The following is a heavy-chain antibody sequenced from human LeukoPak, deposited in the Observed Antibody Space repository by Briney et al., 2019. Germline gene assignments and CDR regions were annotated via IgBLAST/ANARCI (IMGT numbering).Heavy chain of an antibody. CDR1: GGTFSSYG. CDR3: ARGLYCSSSTSCYDYGMDV. D-gene: IGHD2-2*01. V-gene: IGHV1-69*13. Sequence: SLSVTCTASGGTFSSYGVNWVRQAPGQGLEWMGGIIPILGTAKYAQKLQDRVPIAAGESTSTGYIELSSLSSEDTAVYYCARGLYCSSSTSCYDYGMDVWGQGTTVTVS. J-gene: IGHJ6*02. CDR2: IIPILGTA.